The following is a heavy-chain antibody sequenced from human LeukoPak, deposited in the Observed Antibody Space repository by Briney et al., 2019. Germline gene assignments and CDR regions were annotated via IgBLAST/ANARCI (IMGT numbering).Heavy chain of an antibody. CDR2: IYYSGST. CDR3: ARQESSDIVATILGWFDP. CDR1: GGSISSSSYY. Sequence: SETLSLTCTASGGSISSSSYYWGWIRQPPGKGLEWIGSIYYSGSTYYNPSLKSRVTISVDTSKNQFSLKLSSVTAADTAVYYCARQESSDIVATILGWFDPWGQGTLVTVSS. V-gene: IGHV4-39*01. J-gene: IGHJ5*02. D-gene: IGHD5-12*01.